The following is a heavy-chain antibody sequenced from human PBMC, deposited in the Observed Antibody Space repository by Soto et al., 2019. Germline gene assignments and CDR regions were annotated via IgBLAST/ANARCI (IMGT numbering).Heavy chain of an antibody. CDR3: ARAGAGRITTTPYFYNGMDV. CDR2: VFYTGRA. J-gene: IGHJ6*02. Sequence: PSETLSLTCTVSGGSLGSYFWSRIRQPPGKGLEWIGYVFYTGRANYNASLKSRVSISLDTSNYQFPLKLSSLTAADTAFYYCARAGAGRITTTPYFYNGMDVWGPGTTVTVSS. V-gene: IGHV4-59*01. CDR1: GGSLGSYF. D-gene: IGHD3-22*01.